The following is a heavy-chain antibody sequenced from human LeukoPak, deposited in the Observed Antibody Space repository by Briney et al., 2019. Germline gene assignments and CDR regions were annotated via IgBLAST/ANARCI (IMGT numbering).Heavy chain of an antibody. D-gene: IGHD2-15*01. CDR1: GYTFTSYD. J-gene: IGHJ3*02. Sequence: GASVKVSCKASGYTFTSYDINWVRQATGQGLEWMGWMNPNSGNTGYAQKFQGRVTMTRNTSISTAYMELSSLRSEDTAVYYCARGLVVLAATSWAFDIWGHGTMVTVPS. V-gene: IGHV1-8*01. CDR2: MNPNSGNT. CDR3: ARGLVVLAATSWAFDI.